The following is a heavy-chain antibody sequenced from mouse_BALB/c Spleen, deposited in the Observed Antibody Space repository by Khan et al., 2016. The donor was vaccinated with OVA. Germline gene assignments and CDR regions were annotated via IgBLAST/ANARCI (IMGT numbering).Heavy chain of an antibody. D-gene: IGHD1-1*01. V-gene: IGHV5-6*01. Sequence: EVQVVESGGDVVKPGGSLKLSCAASGFTFSTYGMSWVRQTPDKRLEWVATVSTGGHYTYYPDTVKGRFTISRDNAKNTLYLQMSSRKSEDTAMFYCARLAYYYDSEGFAYWGQGTLVTVSA. J-gene: IGHJ3*01. CDR2: VSTGGHYT. CDR3: ARLAYYYDSEGFAY. CDR1: GFTFSTYG.